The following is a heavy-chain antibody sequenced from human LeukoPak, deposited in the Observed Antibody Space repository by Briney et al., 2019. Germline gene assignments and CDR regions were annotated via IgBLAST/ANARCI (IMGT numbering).Heavy chain of an antibody. J-gene: IGHJ6*03. CDR1: GGSITSGDSF. D-gene: IGHD2-15*01. V-gene: IGHV4-31*03. Sequence: SETLSLTCTVSGGSITSGDSFWSWIRQPPGKGLEWIAYIHYSGSTYYNPSLKSRVTISVDTSKNQFSLKLSSVTAADTAVYYCARAPRGYCSGGSCHGAMDVWGKGTTVTVSS. CDR3: ARAPRGYCSGGSCHGAMDV. CDR2: IHYSGST.